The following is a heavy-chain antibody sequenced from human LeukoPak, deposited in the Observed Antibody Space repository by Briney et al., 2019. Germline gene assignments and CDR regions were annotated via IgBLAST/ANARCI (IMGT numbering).Heavy chain of an antibody. CDR2: IYYSGST. Sequence: SETLSLTCSVSGGSVSSSSNYWGWIRQPPGKGLEWIGSIYYSGSTYYNPSLKSRVTISVDTSKNQFSLKLSSVTAADTAVYYCARLSPGFSSSPLDYWGQGTLVAVSS. V-gene: IGHV4-39*01. J-gene: IGHJ4*02. D-gene: IGHD6-6*01. CDR3: ARLSPGFSSSPLDY. CDR1: GGSVSSSSNY.